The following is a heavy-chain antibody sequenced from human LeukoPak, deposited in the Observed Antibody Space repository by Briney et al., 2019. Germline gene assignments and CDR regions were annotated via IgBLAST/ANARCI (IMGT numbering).Heavy chain of an antibody. J-gene: IGHJ6*03. Sequence: TSETLSLTCTVSGGSISRYYWSWLRQPAGKGLEWIGRIYTSGSTNYNPSLKSRVTMSVDTSKNQFSLKLSSVTAADTAVYYCARVTGWRDYYMDVWGKGTTVTISS. CDR1: GGSISRYY. CDR3: ARVTGWRDYYMDV. D-gene: IGHD6-19*01. V-gene: IGHV4-4*07. CDR2: IYTSGST.